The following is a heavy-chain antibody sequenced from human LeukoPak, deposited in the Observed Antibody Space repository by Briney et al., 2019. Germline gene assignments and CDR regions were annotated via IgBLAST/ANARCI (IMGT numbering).Heavy chain of an antibody. CDR3: ARDQEGFDY. CDR1: GYTFTSNY. Sequence: ASVKVSCKASGYTFTSNYIHWVRQAPGQGLEWMGMIYPRDGSTSYAQKFQGRVTVTRDTSTSTAHMELSGLRSEDTAVYYCARDQEGFDYWGQGTLVTVSS. CDR2: IYPRDGST. J-gene: IGHJ4*02. V-gene: IGHV1-46*01.